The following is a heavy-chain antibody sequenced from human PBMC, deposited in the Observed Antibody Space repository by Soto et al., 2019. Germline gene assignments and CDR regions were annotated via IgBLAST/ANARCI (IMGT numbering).Heavy chain of an antibody. CDR3: ARDNSYDSSGPSSF. V-gene: IGHV3-33*01. CDR1: GFTFSSYG. CDR2: IWYDGSNK. D-gene: IGHD3-22*01. Sequence: PGGSLRLSCAASGFTFSSYGMHWVRQAPGKGLEWVAVIWYDGSNKYYADSVKGRFTISRDNSKNTLYLQMNSLRAEDTAVYYCARDNSYDSSGPSSFWGQGTLVTVSS. J-gene: IGHJ4*02.